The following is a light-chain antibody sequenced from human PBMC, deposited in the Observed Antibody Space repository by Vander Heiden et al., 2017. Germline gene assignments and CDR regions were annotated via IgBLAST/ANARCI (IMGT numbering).Light chain of an antibody. CDR2: EVT. CDR3: SAYLSYKNFV. CDR1: STDHGRDNY. V-gene: IGLV2-8*01. Sequence: QSALPPPPSASGSPGQSLNIPRSGSSTDHGRDNYVSWYQQHPGEAPKLIRYEVTNRPSGVPARFSGSKSADAASLTVSGLQPEDEAQYYCSAYLSYKNFVFGPGTKVTVL. J-gene: IGLJ1*01.